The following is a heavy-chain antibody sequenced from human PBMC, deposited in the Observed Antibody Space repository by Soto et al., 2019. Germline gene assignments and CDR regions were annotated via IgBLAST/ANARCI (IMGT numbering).Heavy chain of an antibody. CDR2: IYHSGST. D-gene: IGHD6-19*01. V-gene: IGHV4-30-2*01. Sequence: SETLSLTCAVSGGSISSGGYSWSWIRQPPGKGLEWIGYIYHSGSTYYNPSLKSRVTISLDRSKNQFSLKLSSVTTTYTAFYYCARGARIAVAPRLWFDPWGQGTLVTVS. CDR1: GGSISSGGYS. J-gene: IGHJ5*02. CDR3: ARGARIAVAPRLWFDP.